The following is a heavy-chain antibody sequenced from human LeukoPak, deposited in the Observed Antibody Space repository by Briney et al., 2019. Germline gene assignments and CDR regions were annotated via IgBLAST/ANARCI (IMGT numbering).Heavy chain of an antibody. J-gene: IGHJ4*02. D-gene: IGHD6-13*01. CDR2: ISTNCGST. V-gene: IGHV3-23*01. CDR3: VKGSAGSRPYYFDY. Sequence: GGSLRLSCAASGFTFRSYAMSGLREAPGEGLEWVSAISTNCGSTYFADSVKGRFTITRDNSKNTLSLEMNSRRPEDTAVYYCVKGSAGSRPYYFDYWGQGTLLTVSS. CDR1: GFTFRSYA.